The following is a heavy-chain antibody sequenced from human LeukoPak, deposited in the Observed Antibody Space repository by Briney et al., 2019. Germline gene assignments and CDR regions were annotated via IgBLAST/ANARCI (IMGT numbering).Heavy chain of an antibody. V-gene: IGHV3-21*01. D-gene: IGHD6-19*01. Sequence: GGSLRLSCAASGFTFSSYSMNWVRQAPGKGLEWVSSISGSSSYIYYADSVKGRFTISRDNAKNSLYLQMNSLRAEDTAVYYCARDYRRYSSGWHPKGMDVWGQGTTVTVSS. CDR3: ARDYRRYSSGWHPKGMDV. J-gene: IGHJ6*02. CDR1: GFTFSSYS. CDR2: ISGSSSYI.